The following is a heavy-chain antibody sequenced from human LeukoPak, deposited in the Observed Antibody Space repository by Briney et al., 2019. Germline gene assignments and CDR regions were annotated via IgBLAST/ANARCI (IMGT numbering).Heavy chain of an antibody. CDR2: IIPIFGTA. J-gene: IGHJ4*02. CDR3: ARDPLPTYYDSSGYSDY. D-gene: IGHD3-22*01. CDR1: GYTFTNYY. V-gene: IGHV1-69*13. Sequence: SVKVSCTSSGYTFTNYYIHWVRQAPGQGLEWMGGIIPIFGTANYAQKFQGRVTITADESTSTAYMELSSLRSEDTAVYYCARDPLPTYYDSSGYSDYWGQGTLVTVSS.